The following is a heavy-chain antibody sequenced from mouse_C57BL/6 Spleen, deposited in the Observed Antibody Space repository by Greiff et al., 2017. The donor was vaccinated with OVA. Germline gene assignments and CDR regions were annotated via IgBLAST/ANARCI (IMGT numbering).Heavy chain of an antibody. J-gene: IGHJ1*03. CDR3: ARRLDGYTGYFDV. CDR1: GYSITSDY. D-gene: IGHD2-3*01. V-gene: IGHV3-8*01. CDR2: ISYSGST. Sequence: EVKLVESGPGLAKPSQTLSLTCSVTGYSITSDYWNWIRKFPGNKLEYMGYISYSGSTYYNPSLKSRISITRDTSKNQYYLQLNSVTTEDTATYYCARRLDGYTGYFDVWGTGTTVTVSS.